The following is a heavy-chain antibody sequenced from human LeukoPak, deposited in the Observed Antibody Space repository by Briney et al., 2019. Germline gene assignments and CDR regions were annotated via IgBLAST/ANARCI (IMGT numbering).Heavy chain of an antibody. D-gene: IGHD3-3*01. CDR3: ARDLPGTIFGAPMDV. V-gene: IGHV4-39*07. Sequence: SETLSLTCTVSGGSISNSAYYWGWIRQPPGKGLEWIGSIYYTGTTSYNPSLKSRVTISVDTSKNQFSLKLSSVTAADTAVYHCARDLPGTIFGAPMDVWGKGTTVTVSS. J-gene: IGHJ6*04. CDR1: GGSISNSAYY. CDR2: IYYTGTT.